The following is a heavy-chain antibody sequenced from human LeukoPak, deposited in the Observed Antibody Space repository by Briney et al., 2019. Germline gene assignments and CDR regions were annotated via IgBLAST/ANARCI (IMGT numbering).Heavy chain of an antibody. CDR2: IWYDGSNK. CDR1: GFTFSSYG. D-gene: IGHD3-10*01. Sequence: GGSLRLSCAASGFTFSSYGMHWVRQAPGKGLEWVAVIWYDGSNKYYADSVKGRFTISRDNSKNTLYLQVNSLSSEDTAVYYCARDGSGTYSYYMDVWGKGTTVTVSS. V-gene: IGHV3-33*01. J-gene: IGHJ6*03. CDR3: ARDGSGTYSYYMDV.